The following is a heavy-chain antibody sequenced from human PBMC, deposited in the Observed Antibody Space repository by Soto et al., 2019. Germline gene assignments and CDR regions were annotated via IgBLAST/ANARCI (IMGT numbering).Heavy chain of an antibody. Sequence: QITLKESGPTLVKPTQTLTLTCTFSGFSLSTSVVGLGWIRQPPGKALEWLALIYLDDDKRYSPSLKSRLTITKDTSKTQVVLTMTNMDPVDTATYYCAHSWYCRVGSFYYTYFFHSWGQGTLVTVSS. V-gene: IGHV2-5*02. CDR1: GFSLSTSVVG. CDR3: AHSWYCRVGSFYYTYFFHS. D-gene: IGHD2-15*01. CDR2: IYLDDDK. J-gene: IGHJ4*02.